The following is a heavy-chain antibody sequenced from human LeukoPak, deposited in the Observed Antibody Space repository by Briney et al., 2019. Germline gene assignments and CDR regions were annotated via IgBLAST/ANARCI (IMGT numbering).Heavy chain of an antibody. CDR1: GFTFSDHY. V-gene: IGHV3-33*08. J-gene: IGHJ4*02. Sequence: HPGGSLRLSCAVSGFTFSDHYMDWVRQAPGKGLEWVAVIWDDGINKYYADSVKGRFTISRDNSKNTLYLQMNSLRAEDTAVYYCARETDYGSGSYYRALDYWGQGTLVTVSS. D-gene: IGHD3-10*01. CDR3: ARETDYGSGSYYRALDY. CDR2: IWDDGINK.